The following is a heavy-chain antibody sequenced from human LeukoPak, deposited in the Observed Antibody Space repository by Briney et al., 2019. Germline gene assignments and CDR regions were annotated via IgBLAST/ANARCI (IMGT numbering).Heavy chain of an antibody. D-gene: IGHD1-14*01. Sequence: PGGSLRLSCAASGFTFSSYEMNWVRQAPGKGLKWVSYISSSGSTIYYADSVKGRFTISRDNAKNSLYLQMNSLRAEDTAVYYCARVARSRPPVFYYYYYYMDVWGKGTTVTVSS. CDR3: ARVARSRPPVFYYYYYYMDV. J-gene: IGHJ6*03. V-gene: IGHV3-48*03. CDR2: ISSSGSTI. CDR1: GFTFSSYE.